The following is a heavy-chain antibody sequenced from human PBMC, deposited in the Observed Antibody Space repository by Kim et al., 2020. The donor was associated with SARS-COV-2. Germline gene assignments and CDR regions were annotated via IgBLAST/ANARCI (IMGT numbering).Heavy chain of an antibody. J-gene: IGHJ4*02. CDR2: INAGNGNT. D-gene: IGHD2-15*01. V-gene: IGHV1-3*01. CDR1: GYTFTSYA. Sequence: ASVKVSCKASGYTFTSYAMHWVRQAPGQRLEWMGWINAGNGNTKYSQKLQGRVTITRDTSASTAYMELSSLRSEDTAVYYCARGRSLSFYYFDYWGQGTLVTVSS. CDR3: ARGRSLSFYYFDY.